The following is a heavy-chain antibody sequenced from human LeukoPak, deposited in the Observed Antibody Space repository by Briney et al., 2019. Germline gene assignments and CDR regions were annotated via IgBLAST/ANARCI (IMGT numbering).Heavy chain of an antibody. V-gene: IGHV4-61*02. CDR1: GGSISSGSYF. CDR2: IHTSGST. Sequence: PSETLSLTCTVSGGSISSGSYFWSWIRQPAGKGLEWIGRIHTSGSTNYSPSLKSRVTISVDTSRNQFSLNLTSVTAADTAMYYCAREQWVYRSYYASSGYHDYWGQGTLVTVSS. D-gene: IGHD3-22*01. CDR3: AREQWVYRSYYASSGYHDY. J-gene: IGHJ4*02.